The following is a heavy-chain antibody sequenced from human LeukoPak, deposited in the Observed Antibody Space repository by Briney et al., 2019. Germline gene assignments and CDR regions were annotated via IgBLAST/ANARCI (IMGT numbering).Heavy chain of an antibody. D-gene: IGHD3-10*01. Sequence: ASVKVSCKASGYTFTSYGISWVRQAPGQGLEWMGWISAYNGNTNYAQKLQGRVTMTTDTSTSTAYMELRSLRSDDTAVYYCARDVLLWFGELEIDYWGQGTLVTVSS. V-gene: IGHV1-18*01. CDR3: ARDVLLWFGELEIDY. CDR1: GYTFTSYG. J-gene: IGHJ4*02. CDR2: ISAYNGNT.